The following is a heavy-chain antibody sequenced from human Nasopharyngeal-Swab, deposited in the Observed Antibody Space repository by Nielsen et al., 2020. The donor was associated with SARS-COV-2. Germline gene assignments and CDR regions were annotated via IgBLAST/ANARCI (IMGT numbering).Heavy chain of an antibody. Sequence: SLKISCAASGFTFSSYGMHWVRQAPGKGLEWVAVISYDGSNKYYADSVKGRFTISRDNAKNSLYLQMNSLRAEDTAVYYCARGDGYSYGWYFDYWGQGTLVTVSS. CDR2: ISYDGSNK. D-gene: IGHD5-18*01. J-gene: IGHJ4*02. CDR3: ARGDGYSYGWYFDY. CDR1: GFTFSSYG. V-gene: IGHV3-30*03.